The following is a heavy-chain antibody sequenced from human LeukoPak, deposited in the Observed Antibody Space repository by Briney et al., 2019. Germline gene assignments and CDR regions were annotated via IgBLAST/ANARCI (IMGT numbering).Heavy chain of an antibody. CDR3: ARDHNYYGSGSYYLH. V-gene: IGHV3-53*01. CDR1: RFTVSSNY. J-gene: IGHJ4*02. D-gene: IGHD3-10*01. Sequence: GGSLILSCAASRFTVSSNYMSWVRQAPGKGLEWVSVIYSGGSTYYADSVKGRFTISRDNTKNTLYLQMNSLRAEDTAVYYCARDHNYYGSGSYYLHWGQGTLVTVSS. CDR2: IYSGGST.